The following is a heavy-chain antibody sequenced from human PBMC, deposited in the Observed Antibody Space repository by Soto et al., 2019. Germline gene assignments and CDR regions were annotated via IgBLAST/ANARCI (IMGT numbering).Heavy chain of an antibody. CDR3: AKGSRIVAMVYAVNLDY. Sequence: TGGSLRLSCVGSGFTFSSYVMSWVRQAPGKGLEWVSTISTTSVSTYYADSVKGRFTISRDNSKNTLYLQMNSLRAEDTAVYYCAKGSRIVAMVYAVNLDYWGQGTLVTVSS. CDR1: GFTFSSYV. D-gene: IGHD2-8*01. CDR2: ISTTSVST. V-gene: IGHV3-23*01. J-gene: IGHJ4*02.